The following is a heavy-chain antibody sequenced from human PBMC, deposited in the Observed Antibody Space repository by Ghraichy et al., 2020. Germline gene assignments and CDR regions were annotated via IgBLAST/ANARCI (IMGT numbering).Heavy chain of an antibody. CDR2: IWCDGSNK. V-gene: IGHV3-33*01. J-gene: IGHJ6*02. D-gene: IGHD3-3*01. CDR3: AREIFGVVYYYYGMDV. CDR1: GFTFSSYG. Sequence: GGSLRLSCAASGFTFSSYGMHWVRQAPGKGLEWVAVIWCDGSNKYYADSVKGRFTISRDNSKNTLYLQMNSLRAEDTAVYYCAREIFGVVYYYYGMDVWGQGTTVTVSS.